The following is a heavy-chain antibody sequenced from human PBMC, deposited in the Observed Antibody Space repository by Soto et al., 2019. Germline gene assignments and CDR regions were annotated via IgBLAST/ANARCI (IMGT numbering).Heavy chain of an antibody. Sequence: SETLSLTCTVSGAAINSYYWTRIRQAPGMGLEWIGYIYYTGSTNYNPSLESRVTVSVDRSRNQFSLELRSVTAADTAVYYCARVDGYFFFFDNWGQGTQVT. D-gene: IGHD3-22*01. CDR1: GAAINSYY. CDR2: IYYTGST. CDR3: ARVDGYFFFFDN. V-gene: IGHV4-59*01. J-gene: IGHJ4*02.